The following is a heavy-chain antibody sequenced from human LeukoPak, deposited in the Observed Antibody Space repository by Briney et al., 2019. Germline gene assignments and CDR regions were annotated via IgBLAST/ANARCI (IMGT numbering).Heavy chain of an antibody. Sequence: ASVKVSCKTSGYTFRAYNIQWVRQAPGQGLEWMGGSNANSGETKTAQKFQGRVTMTEDTSTSTAYMERRRVRSDDTAVYYCARDGDYSITEMGFDYWGQRTLVSVSS. V-gene: IGHV1-2*02. D-gene: IGHD4-11*01. CDR2: SNANSGET. CDR1: GYTFRAYN. CDR3: ARDGDYSITEMGFDY. J-gene: IGHJ4*02.